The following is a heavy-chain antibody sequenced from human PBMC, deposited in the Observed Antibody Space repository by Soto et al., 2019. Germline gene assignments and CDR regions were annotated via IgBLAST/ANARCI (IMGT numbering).Heavy chain of an antibody. V-gene: IGHV1-69*01. CDR2: IIPMYGTP. CDR3: ARSIQVDYLHGLDV. CDR1: GGTFNNHL. J-gene: IGHJ6*02. Sequence: QVQLLQSGSEVREPGSSVRVSCRASGGTFNNHLIAWVRQAPGQGLEWMGGIIPMYGTPHFAQKFQGRGSITADEPTSTVYMELSSLGRDDTATFYCARSIQVDYLHGLDVWGQGTTVSVS. D-gene: IGHD4-17*01.